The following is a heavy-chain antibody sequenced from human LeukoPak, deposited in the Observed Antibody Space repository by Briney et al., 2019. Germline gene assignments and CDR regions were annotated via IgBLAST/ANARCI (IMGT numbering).Heavy chain of an antibody. CDR3: ARDEPPRSLLWFGEFPHYYGMDV. CDR1: GYTFTSYG. CDR2: ISAYIGNT. Sequence: ASVKVSCKASGYTFTSYGISWVRRAPVQGLEWMGWISAYIGNTNYAQKLQGRVTMTTDTSTSTAYMELRSLRSDDTAVYYCARDEPPRSLLWFGEFPHYYGMDVWGQGTTVTVSS. J-gene: IGHJ6*02. D-gene: IGHD3-10*01. V-gene: IGHV1-18*01.